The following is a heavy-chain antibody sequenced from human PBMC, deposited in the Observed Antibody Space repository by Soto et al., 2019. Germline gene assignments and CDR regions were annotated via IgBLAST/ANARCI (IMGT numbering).Heavy chain of an antibody. CDR2: IYYSGST. Sequence: QVQLQESGPGLVKPSETLSLTCTVSGGSVSSGSYYWSWIRQPPGKGLEWIGYIYYSGSTNYNPSLKSRVPLSVDTSQNQFSLKLSSVTAADTAVYYCAVGGEDGSSVFNDAFDIWGQGTMVTVSS. V-gene: IGHV4-61*01. CDR1: GGSVSSGSYY. D-gene: IGHD1-26*01. J-gene: IGHJ3*02. CDR3: AVGGEDGSSVFNDAFDI.